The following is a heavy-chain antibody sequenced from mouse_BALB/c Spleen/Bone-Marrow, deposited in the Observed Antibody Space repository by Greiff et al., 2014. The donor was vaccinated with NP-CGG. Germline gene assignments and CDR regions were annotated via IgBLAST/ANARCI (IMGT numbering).Heavy chain of an antibody. CDR3: ARNWDWVFAY. CDR2: IYPGNNDA. Sequence: EVQLQQSGTVLARPGASVRMSCKASGYTFTNYWINWIKQRPGQGLEWIGAIYPGNNDAKYTQKFKAKAKLTAVTSTSTADMELSSLTNEDSAVYYCARNWDWVFAYWGQGTLVTVSA. V-gene: IGHV1-5*01. CDR1: GYTFTNYW. J-gene: IGHJ3*01. D-gene: IGHD4-1*01.